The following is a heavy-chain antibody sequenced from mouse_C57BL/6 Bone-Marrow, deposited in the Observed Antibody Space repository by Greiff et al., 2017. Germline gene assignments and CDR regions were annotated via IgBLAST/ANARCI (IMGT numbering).Heavy chain of an antibody. V-gene: IGHV14-2*01. Sequence: EVQLQESGAELVKPGASVKLSCTASGFNIKDYYMHWVKQRTEQGLEWIGRIDPEDGETKYASKFQGKATITADTSSSTAYMQLSSLTSKDTAVYYCAISITEVYFDYWGQGTTLTVSS. CDR2: IDPEDGET. D-gene: IGHD1-3*01. CDR3: AISITEVYFDY. J-gene: IGHJ2*01. CDR1: GFNIKDYY.